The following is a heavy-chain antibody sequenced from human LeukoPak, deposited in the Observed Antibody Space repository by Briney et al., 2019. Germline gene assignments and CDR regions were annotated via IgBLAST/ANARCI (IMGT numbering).Heavy chain of an antibody. D-gene: IGHD4-11*01. CDR1: GFSLSTNGVG. CDR3: AHRPRGNYPYFGS. Sequence: SSPTLVKPTQTLTLTCTFSGFSLSTNGVGVGWIRQPPGKALEWLALIYWDDDKRYNPSLESRLTIIKDTSKNQVVLMMTNVDPVDTATYFCAHRPRGNYPYFGSWGRGTLVTVSS. J-gene: IGHJ4*02. CDR2: IYWDDDK. V-gene: IGHV2-5*02.